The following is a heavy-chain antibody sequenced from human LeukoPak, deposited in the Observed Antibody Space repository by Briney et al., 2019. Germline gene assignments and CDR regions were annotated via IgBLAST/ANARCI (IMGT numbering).Heavy chain of an antibody. CDR1: DDSFSSHY. CDR3: ARDLVTGTKGFDI. CDR2: ISYIGST. V-gene: IGHV4-59*11. D-gene: IGHD4-17*01. Sequence: SETLSLTCAVSDDSFSSHYWTWIRQPPGKGLEWIGYISYIGSTNYNPPLKSRVTISIDTSKNQFSLKLSSVTAADTAVYYCARDLVTGTKGFDIWGQGTMVSVSS. J-gene: IGHJ3*02.